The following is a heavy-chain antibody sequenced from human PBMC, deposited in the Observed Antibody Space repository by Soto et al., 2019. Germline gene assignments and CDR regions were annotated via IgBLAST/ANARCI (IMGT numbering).Heavy chain of an antibody. CDR3: ASLGYSSGYGRNDAFDI. Sequence: ASVKVSCKASGYTFTSYYMHWVRQAPGQGLEWMGIINPSGGSTSYAQKFQGRVTMTRDTSTSTVYMELSSLRSEDTAVYYCASLGYSSGYGRNDAFDIWDQGTMLTVSS. CDR1: GYTFTSYY. V-gene: IGHV1-46*01. J-gene: IGHJ3*02. CDR2: INPSGGST. D-gene: IGHD3-22*01.